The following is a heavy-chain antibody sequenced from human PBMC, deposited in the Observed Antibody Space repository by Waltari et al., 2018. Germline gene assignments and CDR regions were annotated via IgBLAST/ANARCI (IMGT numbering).Heavy chain of an antibody. Sequence: ELQLVESGGDLVQPGGSLRLSCAASGLAFSDLFMDWVRQAPGKGLEWVGRIKNRAHHYTTEYAASVRGRFNISRDDSKNLLYLQMNSLTTMDTAVYYCAQYYVGFWGPGSVVTVSS. CDR3: AQYYVGF. J-gene: IGHJ4*02. D-gene: IGHD1-26*01. CDR1: GLAFSDLF. V-gene: IGHV3-72*01. CDR2: IKNRAHHYTT.